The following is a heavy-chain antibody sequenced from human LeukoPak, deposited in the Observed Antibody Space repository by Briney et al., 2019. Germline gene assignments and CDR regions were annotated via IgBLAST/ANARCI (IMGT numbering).Heavy chain of an antibody. CDR1: GFTFSSYG. Sequence: TGGSLRLSCAASGFTFSSYGMHWVRQAPGKGLEWVAVISYDGSNKYYADSVKGRFTISRDNSKNTLYLQMNSLRAEDTAVYYCAKDPDEARDYYYGMDVWGQGTTVTVSS. CDR3: AKDPDEARDYYYGMDV. V-gene: IGHV3-30*18. CDR2: ISYDGSNK. J-gene: IGHJ6*02.